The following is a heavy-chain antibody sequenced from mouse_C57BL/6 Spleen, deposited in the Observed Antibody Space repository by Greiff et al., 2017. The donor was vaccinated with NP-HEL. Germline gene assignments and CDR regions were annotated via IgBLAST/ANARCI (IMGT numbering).Heavy chain of an antibody. CDR3: ARWGTGSFDY. V-gene: IGHV1-26*01. CDR2: INPNNGGT. CDR1: GYTFTDYY. Sequence: EVQLQQSGPELVKPGASVKISCKASGYTFTDYYMNWVKQSHGKSLEWIGDINPNNGGTSYHQKFKGKATLTVDKSSSTAYMELRSLTSEDSAVYYCARWGTGSFDYWGQGTTLTVSS. D-gene: IGHD3-3*01. J-gene: IGHJ2*01.